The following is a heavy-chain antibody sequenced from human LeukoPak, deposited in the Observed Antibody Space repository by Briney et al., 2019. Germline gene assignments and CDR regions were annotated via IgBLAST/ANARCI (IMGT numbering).Heavy chain of an antibody. CDR1: GFTFSSYA. Sequence: GGSLRLSCAASGFTFSSYAMHWVRQAPGKGLEWVAVISYDGSNKYYADSVKGRFTISRDNAKNSLYLQMNSLRAKDTAVYYCAREGYCSGGSCYQGHFEYWGQGTLVTVSS. D-gene: IGHD2-15*01. J-gene: IGHJ4*02. CDR2: ISYDGSNK. CDR3: AREGYCSGGSCYQGHFEY. V-gene: IGHV3-30*04.